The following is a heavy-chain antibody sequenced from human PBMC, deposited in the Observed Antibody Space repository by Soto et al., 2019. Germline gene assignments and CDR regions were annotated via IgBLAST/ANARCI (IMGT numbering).Heavy chain of an antibody. Sequence: GGSLRLSCAASGFSFSSSWMHWVRQAPGKGLVWVSRINSDGSTTNYADSVKGRFSISRDNAKNTLYVQMNSLRAEDTAVYYCAGGPTGWYGYDYWGQGTLVTVSS. CDR1: GFSFSSSW. CDR2: INSDGSTT. D-gene: IGHD6-19*01. V-gene: IGHV3-74*01. J-gene: IGHJ4*02. CDR3: AGGPTGWYGYDY.